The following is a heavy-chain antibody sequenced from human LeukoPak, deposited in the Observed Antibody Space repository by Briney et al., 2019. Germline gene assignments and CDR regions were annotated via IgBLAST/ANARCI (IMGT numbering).Heavy chain of an antibody. D-gene: IGHD6-13*01. CDR3: AKDILAAGLFFDY. Sequence: GGSLRLSCAASGFSFSDYYMSWIRQAPGKGLEWVSYISHRVSDVQYADSVKGRFTISRDNARNSLYLQMNGLRAEDTAVYYCAKDILAAGLFFDYWGLGTLVTVSS. CDR2: ISHRVSDV. CDR1: GFSFSDYY. J-gene: IGHJ4*02. V-gene: IGHV3-11*01.